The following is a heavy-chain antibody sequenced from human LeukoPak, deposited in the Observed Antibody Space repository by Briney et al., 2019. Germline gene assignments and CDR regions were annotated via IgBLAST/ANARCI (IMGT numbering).Heavy chain of an antibody. CDR3: ARKGDYYGSGSYYNFVNWFDP. CDR2: MNPNSGNT. Sequence: ASVKVSCKASGYTFTSYDINWVRQATGQGLELMGWMNPNSGNTGYAQKFQGRVTMTRNTSISTAYMELSSLRSEDTAVYYCARKGDYYGSGSYYNFVNWFDPWGQGTLVTVSS. V-gene: IGHV1-8*01. D-gene: IGHD3-10*01. J-gene: IGHJ5*02. CDR1: GYTFTSYD.